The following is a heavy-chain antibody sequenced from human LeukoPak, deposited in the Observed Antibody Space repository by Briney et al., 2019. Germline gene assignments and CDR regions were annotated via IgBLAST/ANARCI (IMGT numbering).Heavy chain of an antibody. D-gene: IGHD4-23*01. CDR2: IYHSGST. J-gene: IGHJ4*02. V-gene: IGHV4-30-2*01. Sequence: SQTLSLTCAVSGGPISSGGYSWSWIRQPPGKGLEWIGYIYHSGSTYYNPSLKSRVTISVDRSKNQFSLKLSSVTAADTAVYYCARDLGGGYFDYWGQGTLVTVSS. CDR3: ARDLGGGYFDY. CDR1: GGPISSGGYS.